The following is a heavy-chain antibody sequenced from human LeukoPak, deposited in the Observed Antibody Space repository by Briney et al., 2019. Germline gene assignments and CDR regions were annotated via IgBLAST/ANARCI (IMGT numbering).Heavy chain of an antibody. Sequence: GGSLRLSCAASKFTFRSYSMNWVRQAPGKGLEWVSSITSSSSYIYYADSVKGRFTISRDNAKNSLYLQMNSPRAEDTAVYYCARGYDSSGYYLRAFDIWGQGTMVTVSS. J-gene: IGHJ3*02. V-gene: IGHV3-21*01. CDR2: ITSSSSYI. CDR3: ARGYDSSGYYLRAFDI. CDR1: KFTFRSYS. D-gene: IGHD3-22*01.